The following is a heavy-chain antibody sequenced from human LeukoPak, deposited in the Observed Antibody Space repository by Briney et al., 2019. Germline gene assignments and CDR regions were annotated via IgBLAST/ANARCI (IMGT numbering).Heavy chain of an antibody. D-gene: IGHD4-17*01. J-gene: IGHJ4*02. Sequence: GGSLRLSCAASGFTFSSYAMSWVRQAPGKGLEWVSAISGSGGSTYYADSVKGRFTISRNNSKNTLYLQMNSLRAEDTAVYYCAKAFDYGARGGYFDYWGQGTLVTVSS. CDR1: GFTFSSYA. V-gene: IGHV3-23*01. CDR3: AKAFDYGARGGYFDY. CDR2: ISGSGGST.